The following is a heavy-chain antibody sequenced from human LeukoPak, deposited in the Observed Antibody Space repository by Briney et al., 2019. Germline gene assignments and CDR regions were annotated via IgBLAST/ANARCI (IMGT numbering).Heavy chain of an antibody. V-gene: IGHV1-24*01. Sequence: VASVKVSCKASGYTFSAYYIHWVRQAPGQGLEWMGGFDPEDGETIYAQKFQGRVTMTEDTSTDTAYMELSSLRSEDTAVYYCATGLAGSCFDYWGQGTLVTVSS. D-gene: IGHD1-26*01. CDR3: ATGLAGSCFDY. CDR2: FDPEDGET. J-gene: IGHJ4*02. CDR1: GYTFSAYY.